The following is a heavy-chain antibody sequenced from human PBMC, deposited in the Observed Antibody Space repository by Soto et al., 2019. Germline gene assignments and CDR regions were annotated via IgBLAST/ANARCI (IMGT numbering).Heavy chain of an antibody. Sequence: QLQLQESGPGLAKPSETLSLTCTVSGGSISSSSYYWGWIRQPPGKGLEWIGSIYYSGSTYYNPSLKSRVTISVDTSKNQFSLKLSSVTAADTAVYYCARHFRRVVVAATMSWFDPWGQGTLVTVSS. J-gene: IGHJ5*02. D-gene: IGHD2-15*01. V-gene: IGHV4-39*01. CDR2: IYYSGST. CDR3: ARHFRRVVVAATMSWFDP. CDR1: GGSISSSSYY.